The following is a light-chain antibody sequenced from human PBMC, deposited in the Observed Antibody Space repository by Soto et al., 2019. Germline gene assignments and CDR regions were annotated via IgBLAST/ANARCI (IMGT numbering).Light chain of an antibody. CDR2: GAS. CDR1: QSVSSSY. CDR3: QQYGSSRT. V-gene: IGKV3-20*01. Sequence: EIVLTQSPGTLSLSPGERATPSCRASQSVSSSYLAWYQQKPGQAPRLLIYGASSRATGIPDRFSGSGSGTDFTLTISRLEAEDFAVYYCQQYGSSRTFGQGTKVEIK. J-gene: IGKJ1*01.